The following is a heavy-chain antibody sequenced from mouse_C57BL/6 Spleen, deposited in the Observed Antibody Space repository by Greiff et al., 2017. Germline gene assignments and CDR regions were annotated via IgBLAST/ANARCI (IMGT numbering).Heavy chain of an antibody. CDR3: AREIYDGYYAFAY. V-gene: IGHV1-53*01. J-gene: IGHJ3*01. CDR1: GYTFPSYW. CDR2: INPSNGGT. Sequence: QLQQPGTELVKPGASVKLSCKASGYTFPSYWMHWVKQRPGQGLEWIGNINPSNGGTNYNEKFKSKATLTVDKSSSTAYMQLSSLTSEDSAVYYCAREIYDGYYAFAYWGQGTLVTVSA. D-gene: IGHD2-3*01.